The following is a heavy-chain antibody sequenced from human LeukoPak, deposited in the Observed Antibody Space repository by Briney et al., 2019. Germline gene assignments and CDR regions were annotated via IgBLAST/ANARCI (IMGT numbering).Heavy chain of an antibody. CDR1: GFTFSSYG. CDR3: ARVRYDSGWYDY. V-gene: IGHV3-33*01. Sequence: GGSLRLSCAASGFTFSSYGMHWVRQAPGKGLEWVAVIWYDGSNKYYADSVKGRFTISRDNAKNSLYLQMNSLRVEDAAVYYCARVRYDSGWYDYWGQGALVTVSS. D-gene: IGHD6-19*01. J-gene: IGHJ4*02. CDR2: IWYDGSNK.